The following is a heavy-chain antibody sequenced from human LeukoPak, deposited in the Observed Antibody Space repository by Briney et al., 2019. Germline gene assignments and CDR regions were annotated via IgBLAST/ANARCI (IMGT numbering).Heavy chain of an antibody. CDR2: ISTSSSYI. CDR1: GFTFSSYS. V-gene: IGHV3-21*01. J-gene: IGHJ6*03. CDR3: ARNNQQQPNRYYMDV. D-gene: IGHD6-13*01. Sequence: PGGSLRLSCATSGFTFSSYSMNWVRQAPGKGLEWVSSISTSSSYINYADSVKGRFTISRDNAKKSLYLQMNSLRAEDTAVYYCARNNQQQPNRYYMDVWGKGTTVTVSS.